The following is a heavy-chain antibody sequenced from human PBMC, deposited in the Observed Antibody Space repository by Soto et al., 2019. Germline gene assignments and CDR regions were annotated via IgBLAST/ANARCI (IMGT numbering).Heavy chain of an antibody. V-gene: IGHV5-51*01. CDR2: IYPGDSDT. Sequence: GESLKISCKGSGYSFTSYWIGWVRQMPGKGLEWMGIIYPGDSDTRYSPSFQGQVTISADKSISTAYLQWSSLKASDTAMYYCARGPHVEMDTIYFDYWGQGTLVTVSS. CDR1: GYSFTSYW. D-gene: IGHD5-18*01. CDR3: ARGPHVEMDTIYFDY. J-gene: IGHJ4*02.